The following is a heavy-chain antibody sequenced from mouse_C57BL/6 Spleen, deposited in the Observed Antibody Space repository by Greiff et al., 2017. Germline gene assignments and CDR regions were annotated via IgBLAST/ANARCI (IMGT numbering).Heavy chain of an antibody. CDR2: IDPEDGET. V-gene: IGHV14-2*01. CDR3: APNWDYFDV. D-gene: IGHD4-1*01. Sequence: VQLQQSGAELVKPGASVKLSCTASGFNIKDYYMHWVKQRTEQGLEWIGRIDPEDGETKYAPKFPGKATITADTSSNTAYMQLSSLTSEDTAVYYCAPNWDYFDVWGKGTTLTVSS. CDR1: GFNIKDYY. J-gene: IGHJ2*01.